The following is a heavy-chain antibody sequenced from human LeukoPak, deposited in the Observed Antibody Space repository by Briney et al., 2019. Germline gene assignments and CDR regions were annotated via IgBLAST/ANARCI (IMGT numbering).Heavy chain of an antibody. J-gene: IGHJ4*02. CDR3: ARDVLAAPGTFDY. CDR1: GGSISSYY. CDR2: IYYSGST. V-gene: IGHV4-59*01. Sequence: PSETLSLTCTVSGGSISSYYWSWIRRPPGKGLEWIGYIYYSGSTNYNPSLKSRVTISVDTPKNQFSLKLSSVTAADTAVYYCARDVLAAPGTFDYWGQGALVTVSS. D-gene: IGHD6-13*01.